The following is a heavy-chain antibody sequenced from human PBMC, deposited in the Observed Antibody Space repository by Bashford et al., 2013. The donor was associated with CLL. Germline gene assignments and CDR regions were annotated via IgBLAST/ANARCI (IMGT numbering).Heavy chain of an antibody. V-gene: IGHV1-8*01. J-gene: IGHJ4*02. D-gene: IGHD4/OR15-4a*01. Sequence: ASVKVSCKASGYTFTSYDINWVRQATGQGLEWMGWINPNSGNTGYAQQFQGRVTMTRNTSISTAYMELRSLRSEDAAVYFCARSRYGGNQIDFWGQGTRSTV. CDR3: ARSRYGGNQIDF. CDR1: GYTFTSYD. CDR2: INPNSGNT.